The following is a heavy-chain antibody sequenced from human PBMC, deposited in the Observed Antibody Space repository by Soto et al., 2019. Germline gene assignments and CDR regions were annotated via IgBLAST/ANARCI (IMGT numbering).Heavy chain of an antibody. J-gene: IGHJ4*02. D-gene: IGHD6-19*01. Sequence: PGESLKISCQGSGYTFISYWIAWVRQVPGKGLEWMGIIYPGDSDIRYNPSFQGQVTISADKSISTAYLQWSSLKASDTAMYYCARIIAEAGTGFDFWGQGTLVTVSS. CDR3: ARIIAEAGTGFDF. CDR2: IYPGDSDI. CDR1: GYTFISYW. V-gene: IGHV5-51*01.